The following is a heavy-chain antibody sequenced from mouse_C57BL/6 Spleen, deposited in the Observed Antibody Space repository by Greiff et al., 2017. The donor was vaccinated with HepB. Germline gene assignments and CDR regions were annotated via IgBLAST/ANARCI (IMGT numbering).Heavy chain of an antibody. D-gene: IGHD1-1*01. V-gene: IGHV1-81*01. CDR1: GYTFTSYG. CDR2: IYPRSGNT. Sequence: QVQLQQSGAELARPGASVKLSCKASGYTFTSYGISWVKQRTGQGLEWIGEIYPRSGNTYYNEKFKGKATLTADKSSSTAYMELRSLTSEDSAVYFCARSNYGSSYEAWFAYWGQGTLVTVSA. J-gene: IGHJ3*01. CDR3: ARSNYGSSYEAWFAY.